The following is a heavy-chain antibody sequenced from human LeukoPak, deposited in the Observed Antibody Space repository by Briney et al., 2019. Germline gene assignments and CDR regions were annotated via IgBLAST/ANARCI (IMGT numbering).Heavy chain of an antibody. D-gene: IGHD2-21*02. Sequence: GASVKASCKASGFTFTDYYIHWVRQAPGQGLEWMGYINPHSGGTSSPQKFQGRVAMTTDTSISSAYMELSSLISDDTAMYYCVREGNELLSKDFDYWGQGTLVTVSS. CDR3: VREGNELLSKDFDY. V-gene: IGHV1-2*02. J-gene: IGHJ4*02. CDR1: GFTFTDYY. CDR2: INPHSGGT.